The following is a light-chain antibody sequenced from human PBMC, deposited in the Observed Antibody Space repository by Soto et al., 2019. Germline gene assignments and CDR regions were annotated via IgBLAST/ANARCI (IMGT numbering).Light chain of an antibody. CDR3: SSYTSSSTPYV. V-gene: IGLV2-14*01. J-gene: IGLJ1*01. Sequence: GVPGRFSGSKSGNTASLTISGLQAEDEADYYCSSYTSSSTPYVFGTGTKVTVL.